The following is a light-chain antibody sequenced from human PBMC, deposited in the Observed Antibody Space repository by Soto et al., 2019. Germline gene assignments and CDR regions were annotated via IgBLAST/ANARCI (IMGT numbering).Light chain of an antibody. CDR1: SSDIGAYNF. CDR3: TSWTTSTTMI. CDR2: DVN. Sequence: QSVLTQTASVSGSPGQSITISCTGTSSDIGAYNFVSWYQQHPGKAPKLMLYDVNIRPSGVSNRFSGSKSGNTASLTISGLQAEDDADYYCTSWTTSTTMIFGGGTKLTGL. J-gene: IGLJ2*01. V-gene: IGLV2-14*03.